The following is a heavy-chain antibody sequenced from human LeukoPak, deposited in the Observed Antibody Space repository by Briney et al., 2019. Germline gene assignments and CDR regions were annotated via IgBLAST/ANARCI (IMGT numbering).Heavy chain of an antibody. V-gene: IGHV3-23*01. CDR1: GFTLSSYA. Sequence: GGSLRLSCAASGFTLSSYAMSWVRQAPGKGLEWVSAIGSSDGSTAYADSVKGRFTISRDNSKNTLYLQMNSLRAEDTAVYYCAKRRGSSPRDFDHWGQGTLVTVSS. D-gene: IGHD1-26*01. CDR2: IGSSDGST. J-gene: IGHJ4*02. CDR3: AKRRGSSPRDFDH.